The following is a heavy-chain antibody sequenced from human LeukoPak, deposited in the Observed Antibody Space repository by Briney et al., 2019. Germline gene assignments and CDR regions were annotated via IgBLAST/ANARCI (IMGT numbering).Heavy chain of an antibody. CDR2: ISSSSSTI. Sequence: GGSLRLSCAASGFTFSSYSMNWVRQAPGKGLEWVSYISSSSSTIYYADSVKGRFTISRDNAKNSLYLQMNSLRAEDTAVYYCARERRDYDSSGYPFDYWGQGTLVTVSS. V-gene: IGHV3-48*04. CDR1: GFTFSSYS. J-gene: IGHJ4*02. CDR3: ARERRDYDSSGYPFDY. D-gene: IGHD3-22*01.